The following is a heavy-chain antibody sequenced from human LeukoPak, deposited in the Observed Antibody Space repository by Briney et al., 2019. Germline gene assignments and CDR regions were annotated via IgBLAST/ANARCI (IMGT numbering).Heavy chain of an antibody. J-gene: IGHJ5*02. V-gene: IGHV4-4*02. CDR1: GGSISSSNW. CDR2: IYHSGST. Sequence: NTSETLSLTCAVSGGSISSSNWWSWVRQPPGKGLEWIGEIYHSGSTNYNPSLKSRVTMSVDTSKNQFSLKLSSVTAADTAVYYCARDRGSTSSYSWFDPWGQGTLVTVSS. CDR3: ARDRGSTSSYSWFDP. D-gene: IGHD2-2*01.